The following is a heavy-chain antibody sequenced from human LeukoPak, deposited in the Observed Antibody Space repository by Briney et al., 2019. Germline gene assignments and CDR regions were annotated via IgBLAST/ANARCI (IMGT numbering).Heavy chain of an antibody. J-gene: IGHJ4*02. CDR2: IYYTGST. V-gene: IGHV4-59*08. D-gene: IGHD3-22*01. Sequence: SETLSLTCTVSGGSISSYYWSWLREPPGKGLEWLGYIYYTGSTNYNPSLKSRVTISVDTSKNHFSLKLTSVTAADTAVYYCARMYDRSGYYYPFDYWGQGTLVTVSS. CDR1: GGSISSYY. CDR3: ARMYDRSGYYYPFDY.